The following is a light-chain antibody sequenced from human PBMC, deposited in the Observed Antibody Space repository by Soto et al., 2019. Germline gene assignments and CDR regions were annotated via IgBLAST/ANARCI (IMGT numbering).Light chain of an antibody. Sequence: EFVLTQSPATLSLSPGKRATLSCRASQSVGSYLAWYQQKPGQAPRLLIYDASNRATGVPARFSGSGSGTDFTLTISRLEPEDFAVYYCHQYDSWTFGQGTKVDIK. CDR3: HQYDSWT. CDR2: DAS. J-gene: IGKJ1*01. CDR1: QSVGSY. V-gene: IGKV3-11*01.